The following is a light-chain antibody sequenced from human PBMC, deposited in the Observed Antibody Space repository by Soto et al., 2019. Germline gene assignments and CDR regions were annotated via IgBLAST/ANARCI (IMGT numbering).Light chain of an antibody. CDR1: SSDVGGYNY. CDR2: DVS. V-gene: IGLV2-11*01. CDR3: CSYAGSYSYV. Sequence: QSALTQPRSVSGSPGQSVTISCTGTSSDVGGYNYVSWYQQHPGKAPKLMIYDVSKRPSGVPDRFSGSKSGSTASLTISGVQAEDEADYYCCSYAGSYSYVFGTGTKVTVL. J-gene: IGLJ1*01.